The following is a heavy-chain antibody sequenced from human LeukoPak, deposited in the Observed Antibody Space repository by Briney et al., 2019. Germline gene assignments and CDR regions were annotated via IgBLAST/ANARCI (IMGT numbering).Heavy chain of an antibody. CDR1: GFTFSSYA. V-gene: IGHV3-53*01. CDR2: IYSGGST. D-gene: IGHD3-22*01. Sequence: GGSLRLSCAASGFTFSSYAMNWVRQAPGKGLEWVSVIYSGGSTYYADSVKGRFTISRDNSKNTLYLQMNSLRAEDTAVYYCARYYDSSGYSDYWGQGTLVTVSS. J-gene: IGHJ4*02. CDR3: ARYYDSSGYSDY.